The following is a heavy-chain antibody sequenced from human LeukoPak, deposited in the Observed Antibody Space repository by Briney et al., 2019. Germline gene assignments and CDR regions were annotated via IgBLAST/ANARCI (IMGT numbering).Heavy chain of an antibody. D-gene: IGHD3-22*01. CDR2: IYPGDSDT. V-gene: IGHV5-51*01. CDR3: ARRVNRFHWYFDL. Sequence: GESLKISCKGSGYSFTSYWIGWVRQMPGKGLEWMGIIYPGDSDTRYSPSFQGQVTISADKSIGTAYLQWSSLKASDTAMYYCARRVNRFHWYFDLWGRGTLVTVSS. J-gene: IGHJ2*01. CDR1: GYSFTSYW.